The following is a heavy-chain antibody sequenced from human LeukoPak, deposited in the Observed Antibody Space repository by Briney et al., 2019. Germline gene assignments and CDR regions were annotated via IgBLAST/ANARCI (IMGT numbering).Heavy chain of an antibody. V-gene: IGHV3-15*01. J-gene: IGHJ4*02. D-gene: IGHD2-2*01. CDR3: TTDPLGYCSSTSCYFFDY. Sequence: RGSLRLSCAASGFTVSSNYMSWVRQAPGKGLEWVGRIKSKTDGGTTDYAAPVKGRFTISRDDSKNTLYLQMNSLKTEDTAVYYCTTDPLGYCSSTSCYFFDYWGQGTLVTVSS. CDR1: GFTVSSNY. CDR2: IKSKTDGGTT.